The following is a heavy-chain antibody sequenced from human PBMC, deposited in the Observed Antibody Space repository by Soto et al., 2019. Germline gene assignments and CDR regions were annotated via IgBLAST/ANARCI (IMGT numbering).Heavy chain of an antibody. D-gene: IGHD3-22*01. CDR2: ISLSGNT. CDR3: ASRGSSGPF. CDR1: GGSITNTDW. Sequence: SETLSLTCAVSGGSITNTDWWTWVRQPPGMGLEWVGDISLSGNTNYNPSLEGRAAISLDKSRNQFSLILNSVTAADTAVYYCASRGSSGPFWRQGTLVTVSS. J-gene: IGHJ4*02. V-gene: IGHV4-4*02.